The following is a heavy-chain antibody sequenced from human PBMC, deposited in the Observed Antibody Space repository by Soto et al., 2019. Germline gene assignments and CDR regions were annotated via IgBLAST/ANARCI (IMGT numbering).Heavy chain of an antibody. CDR1: GGSISSYY. Sequence: PSETLSLTCTVSGGSISSYYWSWIRQPPGKGLEWIGYIYYSGSTNYNPSLKSRVTISVDTSKNQFSLKLSSVTAADTAVYYCASLYGGAKIFYYYYYMDVWGKGTTVTVSS. CDR3: ASLYGGAKIFYYYYYMDV. J-gene: IGHJ6*03. V-gene: IGHV4-59*08. D-gene: IGHD4-17*01. CDR2: IYYSGST.